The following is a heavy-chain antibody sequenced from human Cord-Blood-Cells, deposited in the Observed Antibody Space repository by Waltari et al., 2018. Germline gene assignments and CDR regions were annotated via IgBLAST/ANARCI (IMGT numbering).Heavy chain of an antibody. D-gene: IGHD3-3*01. Sequence: EVQLVESGGGLVKPGGSLRLSCAASGFTFSSYSMNWVRQAPGQGLEWVSSISSSSSYIYYADSVKGRFTISWDNAKNSLYLQMNSLRAEDTAVYYCAIAPADFWSGYYTTYYFDYWGQGTLVTVSS. J-gene: IGHJ4*02. CDR3: AIAPADFWSGYYTTYYFDY. CDR1: GFTFSSYS. V-gene: IGHV3-21*01. CDR2: ISSSSSYI.